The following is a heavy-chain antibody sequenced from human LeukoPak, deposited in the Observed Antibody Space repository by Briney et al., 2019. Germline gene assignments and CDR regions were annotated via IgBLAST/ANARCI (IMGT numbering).Heavy chain of an antibody. Sequence: PGGSLRLSCVASGLTFRDAWMTWVRQAPGKGPEWVGHIKSKVNGGTSDYAAPVKGRFTISRDDSRNTLYLQMNSLKTEDTAVYYCTTEAGSIDYWGQGTLVTVSS. CDR2: IKSKVNGGTS. CDR1: GLTFRDAW. V-gene: IGHV3-15*01. CDR3: TTEAGSIDY. J-gene: IGHJ4*02. D-gene: IGHD6-13*01.